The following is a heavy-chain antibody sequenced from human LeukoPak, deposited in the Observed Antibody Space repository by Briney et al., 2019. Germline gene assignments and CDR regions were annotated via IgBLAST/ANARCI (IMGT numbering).Heavy chain of an antibody. Sequence: RAGGSLRLSCAASGFTFSSLAMSWVPQAPGKGLEGVSAISGSGGSAYHADSVKGRFTISRDNSKNTLYLQMNSLRAEDTAVYYCAKEMYYDRAPGDYWGQGTLVTVSS. CDR3: AKEMYYDRAPGDY. CDR2: ISGSGGSA. J-gene: IGHJ4*02. V-gene: IGHV3-23*01. CDR1: GFTFSSLA. D-gene: IGHD3-22*01.